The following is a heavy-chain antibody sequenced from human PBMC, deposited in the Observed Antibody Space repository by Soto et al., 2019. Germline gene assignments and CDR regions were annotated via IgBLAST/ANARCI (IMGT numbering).Heavy chain of an antibody. CDR1: VGSCRWYY. V-gene: IGHV4-34*01. J-gene: IGHJ4*02. CDR2: INHSGST. CDR3: ARAHKSITIFGVVIIGPYFDY. D-gene: IGHD3-3*01. Sequence: ETLSRRYAFCVGSCRWYYLSGIRQPPGNVLECVGEINHSGSTNYNPSLKSRVTISVDTSKNQFSLKLSSVTAADTAVYYCARAHKSITIFGVVIIGPYFDYWGQGTLVTVSS.